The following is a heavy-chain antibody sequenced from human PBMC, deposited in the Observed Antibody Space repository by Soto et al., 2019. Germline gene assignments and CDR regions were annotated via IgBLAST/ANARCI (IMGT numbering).Heavy chain of an antibody. V-gene: IGHV4-39*01. D-gene: IGHD1-26*01. CDR2: IYYSGST. CDR3: ARLPGGATTGYFDY. CDR1: GGSISSSSYY. J-gene: IGHJ4*02. Sequence: SETLSLTCTVSGGSISSSSYYWGWIRQPPGKGLEWIGSIYYSGSTYYNPSLKSRVTISVDTSKNQFSLKLSSVTAADTAVYYCARLPGGATTGYFDYWGQGTLVTVSS.